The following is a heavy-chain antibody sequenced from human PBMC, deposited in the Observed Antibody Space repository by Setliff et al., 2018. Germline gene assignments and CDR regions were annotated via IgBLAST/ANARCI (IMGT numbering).Heavy chain of an antibody. D-gene: IGHD3-10*01. V-gene: IGHV4-61*10. CDR2: IFLTGST. CDR1: GESIDSVATGNHY. Sequence: SETLSLTCIVSGESIDSVATGNHYWNWIRQPVGKGLEWIGHIFLTGSTDYDPSFRSRATITVDPSKNQFSLKLSSVTAADTAVYYCARGSLRMRVRGVTHGEYFQHWGQGTLVTVSS. CDR3: ARGSLRMRVRGVTHGEYFQH. J-gene: IGHJ1*01.